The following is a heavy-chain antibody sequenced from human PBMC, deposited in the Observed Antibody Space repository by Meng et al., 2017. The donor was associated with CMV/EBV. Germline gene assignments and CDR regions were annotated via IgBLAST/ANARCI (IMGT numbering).Heavy chain of an antibody. Sequence: GESLKISCAAPGFTFSSYWMSWVRQAPGKGLEWVANIKQDGSEKYYVDSVKGRFTISRDNAKNSLYLQMNSLRAEDTAVYYCARGESSWSGYYLYYGMDVWGQGTTVTVSS. CDR1: GFTFSSYW. D-gene: IGHD3-3*01. J-gene: IGHJ6*02. CDR2: IKQDGSEK. V-gene: IGHV3-7*01. CDR3: ARGESSWSGYYLYYGMDV.